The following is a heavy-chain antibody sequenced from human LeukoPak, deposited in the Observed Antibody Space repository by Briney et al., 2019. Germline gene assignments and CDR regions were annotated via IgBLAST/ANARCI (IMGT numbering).Heavy chain of an antibody. J-gene: IGHJ4*02. Sequence: KPGGSLRLSCAGSGFTFSSYSMNWVRQAPGKGVEWVSSISSSSSYIYYADSVKGRFTISRDNAKNSLYLQMNSLRAENTAVYYCARDGYTPFDYWGQGTLVTVSS. CDR1: GFTFSSYS. CDR2: ISSSSSYI. CDR3: ARDGYTPFDY. V-gene: IGHV3-21*01. D-gene: IGHD6-13*01.